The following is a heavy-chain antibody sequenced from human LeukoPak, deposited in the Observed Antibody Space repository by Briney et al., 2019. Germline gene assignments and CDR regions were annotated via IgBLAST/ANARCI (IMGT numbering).Heavy chain of an antibody. V-gene: IGHV3-23*01. CDR1: GFTFNNYA. J-gene: IGHJ5*01. CDR2: IIDSGIST. Sequence: GGSLRLSCAASGFTFNNYAMTWVRQAPEKGLEWISSIIDSGISTYYGDSVKGRFTIFRDNSKNTLYLQMNSLRAEDTAVYYCAKGSRGNYDSWGQGTLVTVSS. CDR3: AKGSRGNYDS. D-gene: IGHD1-26*01.